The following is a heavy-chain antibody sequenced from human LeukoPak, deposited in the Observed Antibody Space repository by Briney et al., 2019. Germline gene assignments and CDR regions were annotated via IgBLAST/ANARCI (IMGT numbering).Heavy chain of an antibody. V-gene: IGHV4-59*12. Sequence: SETLSLTCTVSGVSISSYYWSWIRQPPGKGLEWIGYIYYSGSTNYNPSLKSRVTISVDTSKNQFSLKLSSVTAADTAVYYCARIAVASDAFDIWGQGTMVTVSS. J-gene: IGHJ3*02. CDR3: ARIAVASDAFDI. CDR2: IYYSGST. D-gene: IGHD6-19*01. CDR1: GVSISSYY.